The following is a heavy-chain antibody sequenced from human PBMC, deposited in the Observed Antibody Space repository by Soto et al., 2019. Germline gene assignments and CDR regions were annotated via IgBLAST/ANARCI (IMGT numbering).Heavy chain of an antibody. CDR1: GGSISSYY. Sequence: LSLTCTVSGGSISSYYWSWIRQPPGKGLEWIGYIYYSGSTNYNPSLKSRVTISVDTSKNQFSLKLSSVTAADTAVYYCARASGSSGYYYGIDYWGQGTLVTVSS. CDR2: IYYSGST. V-gene: IGHV4-59*01. J-gene: IGHJ4*02. CDR3: ARASGSSGYYYGIDY. D-gene: IGHD3-22*01.